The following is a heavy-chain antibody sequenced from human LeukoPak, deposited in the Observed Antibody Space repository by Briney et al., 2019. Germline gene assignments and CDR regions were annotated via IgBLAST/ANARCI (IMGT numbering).Heavy chain of an antibody. CDR1: GFTFSSYA. D-gene: IGHD3-3*01. Sequence: GGSLRLSCAASGFTFSSYAMSWVRQAPGKGLEWVSAISGSGGSTYYADSVKGRFTISRDNSKNTLYLQMNSLRAEDTAVYYCAKDPWSGYYEPSGDYWGQGTLVTVSS. V-gene: IGHV3-23*01. CDR3: AKDPWSGYYEPSGDY. CDR2: ISGSGGST. J-gene: IGHJ4*02.